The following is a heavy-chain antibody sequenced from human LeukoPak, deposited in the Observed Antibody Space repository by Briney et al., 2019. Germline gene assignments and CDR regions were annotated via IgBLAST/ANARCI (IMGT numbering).Heavy chain of an antibody. V-gene: IGHV4-59*01. CDR1: GAFISSYY. D-gene: IGHD1-26*01. Sequence: PSETLSLTCTVSGAFISSYYWSWIRQPPGKGLEWIGYIYNSGSTNYNPSLKSRVTTSLDMSKNQFSLKLRSVTAADTAVYYCARVIVGATHRYFDLWGRGTLVIVSS. J-gene: IGHJ2*01. CDR2: IYNSGST. CDR3: ARVIVGATHRYFDL.